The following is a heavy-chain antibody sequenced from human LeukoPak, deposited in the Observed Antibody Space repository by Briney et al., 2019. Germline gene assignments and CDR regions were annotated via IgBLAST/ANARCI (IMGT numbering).Heavy chain of an antibody. V-gene: IGHV3-30*03. CDR2: ISYDGSNK. J-gene: IGHJ4*02. CDR1: GFTFSSYG. CDR3: ARGNPFGGY. Sequence: GGSLRLSCAASGFTFSSYGMHWVRQAPGKGLEWVAVISYDGSNKYYADSVKGRFTISRDNAKNSLYLQMNSLRVEDTAVYYCARGNPFGGYWGQGTLVTVSS. D-gene: IGHD3-16*01.